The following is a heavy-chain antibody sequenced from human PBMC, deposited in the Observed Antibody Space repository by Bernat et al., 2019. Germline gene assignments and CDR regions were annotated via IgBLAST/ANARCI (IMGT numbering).Heavy chain of an antibody. V-gene: IGHV3-30-3*01. CDR3: AREQGSAVAGTWFDP. Sequence: QVQLVESGGGVVQPGRSLRLSCAASGFTFSSYAMHWVRQAPGKGLEWVAVISYDGSNKYYADSVKGRFTISRDNSKNTLYLQMNSLRAEDTAVYYCAREQGSAVAGTWFDPWGQGTLVTVSS. J-gene: IGHJ5*02. D-gene: IGHD6-19*01. CDR2: ISYDGSNK. CDR1: GFTFSSYA.